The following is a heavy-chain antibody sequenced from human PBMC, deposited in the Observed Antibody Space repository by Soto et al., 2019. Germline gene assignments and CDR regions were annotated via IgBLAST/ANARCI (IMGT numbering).Heavy chain of an antibody. Sequence: PSETLSLTCTVSGGSVSSSSFFWGWIRQSPGKGLEWIGSIYYSGTTYYNPSLKSRVTISVDTSKSQFSLKVSSVTAADTAVYYCGRGRAYRRTGQIRRDVFDPWGQGIQVTSPQ. CDR3: GRGRAYRRTGQIRRDVFDP. CDR1: GGSVSSSSFF. CDR2: IYYSGTT. J-gene: IGHJ5*02. V-gene: IGHV4-39*01. D-gene: IGHD1-1*01.